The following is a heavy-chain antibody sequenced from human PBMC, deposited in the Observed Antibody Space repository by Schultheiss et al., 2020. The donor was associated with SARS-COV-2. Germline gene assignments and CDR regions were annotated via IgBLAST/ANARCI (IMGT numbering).Heavy chain of an antibody. CDR1: GFTFSSYA. CDR3: TTDPDYYDILTGYRDFYYYYYMDV. J-gene: IGHJ6*03. Sequence: GGSLRLSCAASGFTFSSYAMHWVRQAPGKGLEWVGRIKSKTDGGTTDYAAPVKGRFTISRDDSKNTLYLQMNSLKTEDTAVYYCTTDPDYYDILTGYRDFYYYYYMDVWGKGTTVTVSS. D-gene: IGHD3-9*01. V-gene: IGHV3-15*01. CDR2: IKSKTDGGTT.